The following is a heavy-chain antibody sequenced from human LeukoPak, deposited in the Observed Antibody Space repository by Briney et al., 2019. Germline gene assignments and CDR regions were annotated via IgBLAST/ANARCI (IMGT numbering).Heavy chain of an antibody. CDR2: ISGSGGST. V-gene: IGHV3-23*01. Sequence: PGGSLRLSCAASGFTFSSYGMNWVRQAPGKGLEWVSGISGSGGSTYYADSVKGRFTISRDNSKNTLYLQMNSLRAEDTAVYYCAKTYYSGYDLSYYYYMDVWGKGTTVTISS. CDR3: AKTYYSGYDLSYYYYMDV. J-gene: IGHJ6*03. D-gene: IGHD5-12*01. CDR1: GFTFSSYG.